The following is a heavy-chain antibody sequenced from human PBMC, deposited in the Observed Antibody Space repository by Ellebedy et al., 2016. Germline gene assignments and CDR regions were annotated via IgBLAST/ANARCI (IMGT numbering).Heavy chain of an antibody. D-gene: IGHD4-17*01. CDR1: GFTFSDYS. V-gene: IGHV3-21*03. J-gene: IGHJ6*02. CDR2: ISLTSTYI. CDR3: ARGIAYGGMDV. Sequence: GGSLRLXCAASGFTFSDYSMEWVRQAPGKGLEWVSSISLTSTYIYYADSVKGRFTISRDNAEDSLYLQMNSLRAGDTAVYYCARGIAYGGMDVWGQGTTVTVSS.